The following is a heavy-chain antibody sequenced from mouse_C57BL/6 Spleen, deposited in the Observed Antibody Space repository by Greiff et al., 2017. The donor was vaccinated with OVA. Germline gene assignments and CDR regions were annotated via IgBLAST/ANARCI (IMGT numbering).Heavy chain of an antibody. Sequence: VMLVESGAELVKPGASVKMSCKASGYTFTTYPIEWMKQNHGKSLEWIGNFHPYNDDTKYNEKFKGKATLTVEKSSSTVYLELSRLTSDDSAVYYCARNYYGSSPLFDYWGQGTTLTVSS. D-gene: IGHD1-1*01. V-gene: IGHV1-47*01. CDR3: ARNYYGSSPLFDY. CDR2: FHPYNDDT. CDR1: GYTFTTYP. J-gene: IGHJ2*01.